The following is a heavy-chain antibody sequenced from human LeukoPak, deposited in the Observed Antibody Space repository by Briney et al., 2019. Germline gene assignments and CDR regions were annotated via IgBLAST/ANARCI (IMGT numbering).Heavy chain of an antibody. CDR2: IIPILGIA. J-gene: IGHJ6*02. Sequence: SVNVSCKASGGTFSSYAISWVRQAPGQGLEWMGRIIPILGIANYAQKFQGRGTITADKSTSTAYMELSSLRSEDTAVYYCARDQGGITGTPYYYGMDVWGQGTTVTVSS. V-gene: IGHV1-69*04. CDR3: ARDQGGITGTPYYYGMDV. D-gene: IGHD1-20*01. CDR1: GGTFSSYA.